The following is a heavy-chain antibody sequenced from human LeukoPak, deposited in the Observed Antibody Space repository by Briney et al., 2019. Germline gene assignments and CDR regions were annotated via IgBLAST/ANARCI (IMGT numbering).Heavy chain of an antibody. CDR3: AREIASGGTWYFDL. Sequence: SETLSLTCTVSGGSINNYYWSWVRQPPGKGLEWIGYIYYTGSTNYNPSLKSRVTISVDTSKNHFSLKLTSVTAADTAVYYCAREIASGGTWYFDLWGRGTLVTVSS. CDR2: IYYTGST. CDR1: GGSINNYY. V-gene: IGHV4-59*12. D-gene: IGHD6-13*01. J-gene: IGHJ2*01.